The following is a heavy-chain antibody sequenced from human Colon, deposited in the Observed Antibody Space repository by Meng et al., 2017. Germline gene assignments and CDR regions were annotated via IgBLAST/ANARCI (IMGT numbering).Heavy chain of an antibody. D-gene: IGHD3-3*01. CDR1: GGSFSCHY. CDR2: INDSGST. J-gene: IGHJ4*02. CDR3: VDSKWSANY. V-gene: IGHV4-34*01. Sequence: HVQRQHWGGGVSKRAGTLSLTCVVYGGSFSCHYWTWIRQPPGKGLEWIXEINDSGSTHYNPSLGSRVTISVDTSKSQFSLKLISVTAADTGVYYCVDSKWSANYWGQGTLVTVSS.